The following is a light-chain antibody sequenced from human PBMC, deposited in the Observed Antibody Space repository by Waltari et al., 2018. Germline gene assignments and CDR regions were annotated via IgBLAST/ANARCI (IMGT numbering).Light chain of an antibody. V-gene: IGKV3-20*01. Sequence: EIVLTQSPVTLSLSPGERATLSCRASQWVTSSYLAWYQQKPGQAPRLLIYAASARATGIPDRFSGSGSGTDFTLTISRLEPEDFAVYFCQQYGSSLVTFGGGTEVEIK. CDR3: QQYGSSLVT. CDR1: QWVTSSY. CDR2: AAS. J-gene: IGKJ4*01.